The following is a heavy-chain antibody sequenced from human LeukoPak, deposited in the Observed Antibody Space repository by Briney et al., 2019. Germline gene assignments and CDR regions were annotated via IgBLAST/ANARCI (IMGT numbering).Heavy chain of an antibody. CDR3: VRSPQLDP. J-gene: IGHJ5*02. CDR2: IQNSVTSY. Sequence: PSETLSLTCTVSGGSISSYYWSWVRQPPGKGLERIGYIQNSVTSYTDNPSLQSRVTISVDTSKNQFSLKLTSVTAADTAVYYCVRSPQLDPWGQGTLVTVSS. V-gene: IGHV4-59*01. CDR1: GGSISSYY.